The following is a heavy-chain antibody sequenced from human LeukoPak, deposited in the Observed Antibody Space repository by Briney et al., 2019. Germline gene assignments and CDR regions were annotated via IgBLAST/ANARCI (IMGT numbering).Heavy chain of an antibody. Sequence: GGSLRLSCTASGFTFSRSWMNWIRQAPGKGLEWVANINPDGDGMRFVDSVKGRFTMSRDNAQSSLHLQMNSLRVEDTAFYYCAAWTDRGYSYWGQGVLVAVSS. CDR3: AAWTDRGYSY. V-gene: IGHV3-7*01. CDR1: GFTFSRSW. J-gene: IGHJ4*02. D-gene: IGHD5-12*01. CDR2: INPDGDGM.